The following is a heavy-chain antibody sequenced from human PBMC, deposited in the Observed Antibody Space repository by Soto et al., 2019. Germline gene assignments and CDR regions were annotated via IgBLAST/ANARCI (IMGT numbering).Heavy chain of an antibody. V-gene: IGHV3-73*01. J-gene: IGHJ3*02. D-gene: IGHD2-15*01. Sequence: GGSLRLSCAASGFTFTGSAMHWVRQTSGKGLEWVGRIRSKANNYATVYAASVKGRFVISRDDSKNTAYLQLNSLKTEDTAVYYCTSHLSDISLVTFHMWGQGTMVTVSS. CDR3: TSHLSDISLVTFHM. CDR2: IRSKANNYAT. CDR1: GFTFTGSA.